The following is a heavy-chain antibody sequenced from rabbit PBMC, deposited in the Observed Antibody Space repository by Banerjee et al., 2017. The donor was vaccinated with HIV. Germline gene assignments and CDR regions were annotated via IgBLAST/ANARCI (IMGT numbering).Heavy chain of an antibody. V-gene: IGHV1S40*01. Sequence: QSLEESRGDLVKPGASLTLTCTASGFSFSSSYYYMCWVRQAPGKGLEWIACIYAGSSGSTDYASWAKGRFIISKTSSTTVTLQMTSLTAADTATYFCARDLAGVIGWNFGLWGPGTLVTVS. CDR3: ARDLAGVIGWNFGL. D-gene: IGHD4-1*01. CDR2: IYAGSSGST. CDR1: GFSFSSSYYY. J-gene: IGHJ4*01.